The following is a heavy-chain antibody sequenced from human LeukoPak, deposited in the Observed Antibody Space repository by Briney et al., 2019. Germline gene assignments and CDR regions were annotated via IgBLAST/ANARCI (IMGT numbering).Heavy chain of an antibody. D-gene: IGHD2-2*01. CDR2: IYTSGST. CDR1: GGSICSFY. CDR3: ARGLVIPAAFDY. V-gene: IGHV4-4*07. Sequence: PSETLSLTCTVSGGSICSFYWSWLRQPAGKGLEWIGRIYTSGSTNYNPTLKRRATMTVDTSKNQFSLTLSSVTAADTAVEYCARGLVIPAAFDYWGQGTLVTVSS. J-gene: IGHJ4*02.